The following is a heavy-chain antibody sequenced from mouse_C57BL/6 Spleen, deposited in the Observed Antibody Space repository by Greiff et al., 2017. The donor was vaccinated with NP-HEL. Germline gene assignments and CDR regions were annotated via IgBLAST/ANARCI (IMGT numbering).Heavy chain of an antibody. D-gene: IGHD2-5*01. CDR3: ARGGAYYSNFYWYFDV. V-gene: IGHV1-61*01. CDR1: GYTFTSYW. CDR2: IYPSDSET. Sequence: QVQLQQPGAELVRPGSSVKLSCKASGYTFTSYWMDWVKQRPGQGLEWIGNIYPSDSETHYNQKFKDKATLTVDKSSSTAYMQLSSLTSEDSAVYYCARGGAYYSNFYWYFDVWGTGTTVTVSS. J-gene: IGHJ1*03.